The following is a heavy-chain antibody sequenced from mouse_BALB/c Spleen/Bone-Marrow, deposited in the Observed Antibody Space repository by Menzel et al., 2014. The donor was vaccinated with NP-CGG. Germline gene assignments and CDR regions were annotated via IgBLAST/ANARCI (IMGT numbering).Heavy chain of an antibody. CDR3: AREGYGSSYVGAIDY. D-gene: IGHD1-1*01. Sequence: EVQVVESGGGLVKPGGSLKLSCAASGFTFSTYALSWVRQTPEKSLEWVASISSGGSTYYSDSVKGRFTISRDNARNILYLQMNSLRSEDTAMYYCAREGYGSSYVGAIDYWGQGTSVTVSS. CDR2: ISSGGST. CDR1: GFTFSTYA. J-gene: IGHJ4*01. V-gene: IGHV5-6-5*01.